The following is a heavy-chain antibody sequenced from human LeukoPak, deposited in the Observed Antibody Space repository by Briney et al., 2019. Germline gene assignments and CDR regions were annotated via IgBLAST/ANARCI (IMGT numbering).Heavy chain of an antibody. Sequence: PGGSLRLSCVASGFTFNKNWMHWVRQAPGKGLVWVSRIQGDGSNTNYADSVKGRFTISRDNAENSLYLQMNSLRVEDTAFYYCARDLAYSRLDYWGQGMLVTVSS. CDR1: GFTFNKNW. J-gene: IGHJ4*02. CDR3: ARDLAYSRLDY. V-gene: IGHV3-74*01. D-gene: IGHD5-18*01. CDR2: IQGDGSNT.